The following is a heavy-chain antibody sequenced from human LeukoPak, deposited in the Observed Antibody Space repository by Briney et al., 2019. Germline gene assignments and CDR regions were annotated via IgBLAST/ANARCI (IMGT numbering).Heavy chain of an antibody. CDR2: INRSGGGT. D-gene: IGHD4-17*01. CDR1: ADILTRYH. CDR3: AAADATTESGFDY. Sequence: ASVKVSCKASADILTRYHIHWVRQAPGQGLEWMGIINRSGGGTSYAQKFQGRVTMTSDTPTSTVYMELSSLRSEDTAVYYCAAADATTESGFDYWGQGTLVTVSS. J-gene: IGHJ4*02. V-gene: IGHV1-46*01.